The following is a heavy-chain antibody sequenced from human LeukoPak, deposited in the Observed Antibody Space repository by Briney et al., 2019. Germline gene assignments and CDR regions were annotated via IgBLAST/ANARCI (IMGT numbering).Heavy chain of an antibody. CDR3: TTAPESYSSRNYFDY. D-gene: IGHD6-19*01. Sequence: GGSLRLSWAASGFTFSNAWMSWVSQAPGKGLEWVGRIKSKTDGGTTDYAAPVKGRFTISRDDSKNTLYLQMNSLKTEDTAVYYCTTAPESYSSRNYFDYWGQGTLVTVSS. J-gene: IGHJ4*02. CDR2: IKSKTDGGTT. CDR1: GFTFSNAW. V-gene: IGHV3-15*01.